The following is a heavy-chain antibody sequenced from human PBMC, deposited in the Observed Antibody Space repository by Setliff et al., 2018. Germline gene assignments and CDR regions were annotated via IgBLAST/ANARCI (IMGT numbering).Heavy chain of an antibody. J-gene: IGHJ5*02. Sequence: SETLSLTCSVSGDSINSGTYYWSWFRQSAGKGLEWIGRIYTGGSTNYNPSLKSRVTISLDTSKNHFSLTLTSVTAADTAVYYCARGRGLEWLPESWFDPWGQGALVTVSS. CDR3: ARGRGLEWLPESWFDP. CDR1: GDSINSGTYY. V-gene: IGHV4-61*02. D-gene: IGHD3-3*01. CDR2: IYTGGST.